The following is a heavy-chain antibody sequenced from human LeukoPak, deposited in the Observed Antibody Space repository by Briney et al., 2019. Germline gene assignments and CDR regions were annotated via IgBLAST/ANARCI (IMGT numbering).Heavy chain of an antibody. CDR1: GDSMRNTNYY. Sequence: PSETLSLTCSVSGDSMRNTNYYWGWIRQPPGTGLEWIGSVFYRGSTYYNPSLKSRVTISVDTSKNQFSLNLSSVTAADTAVYYCPRQRFRAYFYYYMDVWDNGTTVSVSS. CDR2: VFYRGST. D-gene: IGHD2-21*01. CDR3: PRQRFRAYFYYYMDV. V-gene: IGHV4-39*01. J-gene: IGHJ6*03.